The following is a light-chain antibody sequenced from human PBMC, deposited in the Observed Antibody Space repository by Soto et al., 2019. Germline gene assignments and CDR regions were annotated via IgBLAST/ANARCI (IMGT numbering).Light chain of an antibody. Sequence: QSALTQPASVSGSLGQSITLSCTGTSSDIGGYGYVSWYQQSPGRAPKLIIFEVRDRPVGVSDRFSGSKSGNTASLTISGLEAEDEATYYCSTYGSTGTQLVFRGGTKLTVL. V-gene: IGLV2-14*01. CDR2: EVR. CDR3: STYGSTGTQLV. CDR1: SSDIGGYGY. J-gene: IGLJ2*01.